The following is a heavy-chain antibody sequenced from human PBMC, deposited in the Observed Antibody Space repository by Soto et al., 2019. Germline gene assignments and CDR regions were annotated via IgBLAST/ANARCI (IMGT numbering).Heavy chain of an antibody. D-gene: IGHD6-13*01. CDR3: ARVLGSSWYYFDY. J-gene: IGHJ4*02. CDR2: IGTAGDT. V-gene: IGHV3-13*01. CDR1: GFTFSSYD. Sequence: GGSLRLSCAASGFTFSSYDMHWVRQATGKGLEWVSAIGTAGDTYYPGSVKGRFTISRENAKNSLYLQMNSLRAEDTAVYYCARVLGSSWYYFDYWGQGTLVTVSS.